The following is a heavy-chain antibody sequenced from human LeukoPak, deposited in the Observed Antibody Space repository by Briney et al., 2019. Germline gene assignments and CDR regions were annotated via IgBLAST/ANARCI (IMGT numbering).Heavy chain of an antibody. D-gene: IGHD2-15*01. Sequence: PSETLSLTCTVSGGSISSYYWSWSRQPPGKGLEWIGYIYYSGSTNYNPSLKSRVTISVDTSKNQFSLKLSSVTAADTAVYYCARAKDFLNWFDPWGQGTLVTVSS. CDR1: GGSISSYY. J-gene: IGHJ5*02. CDR3: ARAKDFLNWFDP. CDR2: IYYSGST. V-gene: IGHV4-59*01.